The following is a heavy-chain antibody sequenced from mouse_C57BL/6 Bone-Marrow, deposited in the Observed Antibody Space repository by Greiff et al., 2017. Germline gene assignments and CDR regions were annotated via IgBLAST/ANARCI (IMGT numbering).Heavy chain of an antibody. D-gene: IGHD2-4*01. V-gene: IGHV5-12*01. J-gene: IGHJ3*01. CDR3: AYDYDGEFAY. CDR1: GFTFSDYY. Sequence: DVQLQESGGGLVQPGGSLKLSCAASGFTFSDYYMYWVRQTPEKRLEWVAYISNGGGSTYYPDTVKGRFTISRDNAKNTLYLQMSRLKSEDTAMYYCAYDYDGEFAYWGQGTLVTVSA. CDR2: ISNGGGST.